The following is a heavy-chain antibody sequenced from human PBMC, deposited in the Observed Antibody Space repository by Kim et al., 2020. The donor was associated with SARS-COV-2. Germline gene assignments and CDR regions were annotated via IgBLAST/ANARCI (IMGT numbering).Heavy chain of an antibody. Sequence: GGSLRLSCEASGFTFSRYWMSWVRQAPGKGLECVANIKQDGSEKYYVDSVKGRFTISRDNAKNSLYLEMNSLRAEDTAVYYCARIVDRSFDYWGQGTLVT. CDR1: GFTFSRYW. CDR2: IKQDGSEK. J-gene: IGHJ4*02. V-gene: IGHV3-7*01. CDR3: ARIVDRSFDY. D-gene: IGHD3-16*02.